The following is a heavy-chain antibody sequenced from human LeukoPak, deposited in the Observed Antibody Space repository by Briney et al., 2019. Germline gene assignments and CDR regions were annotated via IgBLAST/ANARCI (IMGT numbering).Heavy chain of an antibody. Sequence: GGSLRLSCAASGFTFSSYSMNWVRQAPGKGLEWVSYISSSSSTIYYADSVKGRFTISRDNSKNTLYLQMNSLRAEDTAVYYCAKGIAARPGGTDYWGQGTLVTVSS. J-gene: IGHJ4*02. CDR1: GFTFSSYS. V-gene: IGHV3-48*01. D-gene: IGHD6-6*01. CDR3: AKGIAARPGGTDY. CDR2: ISSSSSTI.